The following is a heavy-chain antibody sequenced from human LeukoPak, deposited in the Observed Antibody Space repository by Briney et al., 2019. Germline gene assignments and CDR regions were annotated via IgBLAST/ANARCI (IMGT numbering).Heavy chain of an antibody. CDR3: ARASSYYYASGSYLEDY. D-gene: IGHD3-10*01. CDR2: IKQDGRAN. J-gene: IGHJ4*02. Sequence: RGSLRLSCTASGFTIGSYWMSWVRQTPGKGLEWVANIKQDGRANYYVESVKGRFPNSRDNAKNSLYLQKNSLRAEDTAVYYCARASSYYYASGSYLEDYWGQGTLVSVSS. V-gene: IGHV3-7*04. CDR1: GFTIGSYW.